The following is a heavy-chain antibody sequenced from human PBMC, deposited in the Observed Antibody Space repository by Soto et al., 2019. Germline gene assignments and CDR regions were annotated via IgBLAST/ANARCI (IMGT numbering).Heavy chain of an antibody. CDR3: TTVWSDCSSTSCYLFDY. V-gene: IGHV3-15*01. CDR1: GSTFSNAW. CDR2: IKSKTDGGTT. J-gene: IGHJ4*02. Sequence: GGSLRLSCAASGSTFSNAWMSWVRQAPGKGLEWVGRIKSKTDGGTTDYAAPVKGRFTISRDDSKNTLYLQMNSLKTEDTAVYYCTTVWSDCSSTSCYLFDYWGQGTLVTVSS. D-gene: IGHD2-2*01.